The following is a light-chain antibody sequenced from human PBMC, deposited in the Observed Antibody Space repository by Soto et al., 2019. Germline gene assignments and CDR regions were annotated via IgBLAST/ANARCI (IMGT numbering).Light chain of an antibody. V-gene: IGKV1-39*01. CDR2: VAS. J-gene: IGKJ2*01. CDR3: QQSYSTPRT. Sequence: DIQMTQSPSSLSASLGDTVTISCRASQTIENYLHWYQQKAGKAPEVLLYVASVLKDGVSSRFSGSGYGTDFTLTITNLQPEDFAMYYCQQSYSTPRTFGQGTKLEIK. CDR1: QTIENY.